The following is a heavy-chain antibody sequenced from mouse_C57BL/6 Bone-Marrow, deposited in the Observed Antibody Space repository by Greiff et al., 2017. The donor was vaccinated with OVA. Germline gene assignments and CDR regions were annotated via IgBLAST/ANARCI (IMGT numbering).Heavy chain of an antibody. D-gene: IGHD1-1*01. CDR1: GYTFTSYG. CDR2: IYPRSGNT. J-gene: IGHJ4*01. V-gene: IGHV1-81*01. Sequence: VQLQESGAELARPGASVKLSCKASGYTFTSYGISWVKQRNGQGLEWIGEIYPRSGNTYYNEKFKGKATLTADKSSSTAYMELRSLTSEDSAVYFCARPLTTVVGYAMDYWGQGTSVTVSS. CDR3: ARPLTTVVGYAMDY.